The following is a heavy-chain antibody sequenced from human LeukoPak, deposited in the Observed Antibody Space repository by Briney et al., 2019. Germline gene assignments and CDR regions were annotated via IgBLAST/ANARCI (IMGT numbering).Heavy chain of an antibody. CDR3: AKEDRISMIVVVITGFDY. J-gene: IGHJ4*02. CDR2: IKQDGSET. CDR1: GFTFSRYW. D-gene: IGHD3-22*01. V-gene: IGHV3-7*03. Sequence: GGSLRLSCAASGFTFSRYWMSWVRQAPGKGLEWVASIKQDGSETYNVDSVKGRFTISRDNSKNTLYLQMNSLGAEDTAVYYCAKEDRISMIVVVITGFDYWGQGTLVTVSS.